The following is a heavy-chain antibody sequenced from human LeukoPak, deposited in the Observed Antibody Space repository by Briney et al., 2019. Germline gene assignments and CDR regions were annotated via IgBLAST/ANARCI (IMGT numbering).Heavy chain of an antibody. V-gene: IGHV3-7*01. CDR2: IKQDGSER. CDR3: AREEA. J-gene: IGHJ5*02. CDR1: GFTFSTYG. Sequence: GGSLRLSCAASGFTFSTYGMNWVRQAPGKGLEWVANIKQDGSERYYVDSVKGRFTISRDNAKNSLYLQMNSLRAEDTAVYYCAREEAWGQGTLVTVSS.